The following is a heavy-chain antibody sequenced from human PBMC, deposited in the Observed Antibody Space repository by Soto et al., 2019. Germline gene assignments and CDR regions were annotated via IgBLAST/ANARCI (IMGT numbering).Heavy chain of an antibody. CDR3: ARRVLRFLQCLLQDAFDI. D-gene: IGHD3-3*01. CDR1: GGSISSGGYY. J-gene: IGHJ3*02. CDR2: IYYSGST. Sequence: PSETLSLTCTVSGGSISSGGYYWSWIRQHPGKGLEWIGYIYYSGSTYYNPSLKSRVTISVDTTKNQFSLKLSSVTAADTAVYYCARRVLRFLQCLLQDAFDIWGQGTMVTVSS. V-gene: IGHV4-31*03.